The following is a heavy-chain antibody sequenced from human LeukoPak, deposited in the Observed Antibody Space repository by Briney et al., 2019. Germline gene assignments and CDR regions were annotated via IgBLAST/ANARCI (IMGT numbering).Heavy chain of an antibody. CDR2: IYYSGST. D-gene: IGHD6-13*01. Sequence: SETLSLTCTVSGGSISSSSYYWGWIRQPPGKGLEWIGSIYYSGSTYYNPSLKSRVTISVDTSKNQFSLKLSSVTAADTALYYCARVVAAAGNNWFDPWGQGTLVTVSS. J-gene: IGHJ5*02. CDR1: GGSISSSSYY. V-gene: IGHV4-39*07. CDR3: ARVVAAAGNNWFDP.